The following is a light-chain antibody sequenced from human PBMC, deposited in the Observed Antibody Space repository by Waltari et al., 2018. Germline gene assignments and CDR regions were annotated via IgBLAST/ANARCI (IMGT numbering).Light chain of an antibody. CDR1: QDIRTY. CDR2: AVS. J-gene: IGKJ1*01. CDR3: QQYYAFPRT. V-gene: IGKV1-8*01. Sequence: AIRVTQSPSSLSASTGDSVTITCRASQDIRTYLGWYQQKPGKAPKLLLYAVSTLQSGVPSRFSGSGSGTDFALHIQKLQSEDFATYFCQQYYAFPRTFGQGTRVEV.